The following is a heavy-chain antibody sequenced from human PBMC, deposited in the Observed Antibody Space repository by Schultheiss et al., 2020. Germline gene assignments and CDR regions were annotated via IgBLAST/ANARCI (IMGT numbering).Heavy chain of an antibody. V-gene: IGHV3-33*01. CDR1: GFTFSSYG. D-gene: IGHD3-16*01. CDR2: IWYDGSNK. Sequence: GGSLRLSCAASGFTFSSYGMHWVRQAPGKGLEWVAVIWYDGSNKYYADSVKGRFTISRDNSKNTLYLQMNSLRAEDTAVYYCARDWGRRQLGVYYYYYGMDVWGQGTTVTVSS. J-gene: IGHJ6*02. CDR3: ARDWGRRQLGVYYYYYGMDV.